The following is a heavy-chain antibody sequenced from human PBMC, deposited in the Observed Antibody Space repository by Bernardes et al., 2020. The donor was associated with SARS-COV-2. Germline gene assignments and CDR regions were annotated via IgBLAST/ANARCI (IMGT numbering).Heavy chain of an antibody. V-gene: IGHV3-66*02. CDR1: GFTVSSNY. D-gene: IGHD2-21*02. J-gene: IGHJ1*01. Sequence: GGSLRLSCAASGFTVSSNYMSWVRQAPGKGLEWVSTIYSGGSTYYADSVKGRFTISRDNSKNTLYLQMNSLRAEDTAVYYCARGGHAVVTATEGDSAEYFQHWGQGTLVTVSS. CDR2: IYSGGST. CDR3: ARGGHAVVTATEGDSAEYFQH.